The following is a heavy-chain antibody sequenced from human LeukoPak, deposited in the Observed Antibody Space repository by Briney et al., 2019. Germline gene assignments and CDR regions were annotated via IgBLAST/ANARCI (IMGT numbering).Heavy chain of an antibody. CDR1: GGSFSGYY. CDR3: ATTSGWPVDAFDI. V-gene: IGHV4-34*01. J-gene: IGHJ3*02. Sequence: PSETLSLTCAVYGGSFSGYYWSWIRQPPGKGLEWMGEINHSGSTHYNPSLKTRVTISVDTSKNQLSLKLSSVTAADTAVYYCATTSGWPVDAFDIWGQGTMVTVSS. D-gene: IGHD6-19*01. CDR2: INHSGST.